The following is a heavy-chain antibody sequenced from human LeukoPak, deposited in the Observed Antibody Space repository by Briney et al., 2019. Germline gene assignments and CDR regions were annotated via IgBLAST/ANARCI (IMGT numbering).Heavy chain of an antibody. CDR1: GYTLTELS. CDR3: ATERGAYSYGYAPTYYYYGMDV. CDR2: LDPEDGET. D-gene: IGHD5-18*01. V-gene: IGHV1-24*01. Sequence: ASVKVSCKVSGYTLTELSMHWVRQAPGKGLEWMGGLDPEDGETIYAQKFQGRVTMTEDTSTDTAYMELSSLRSEDTAVYYCATERGAYSYGYAPTYYYYGMDVWGQGTTVTVSS. J-gene: IGHJ6*02.